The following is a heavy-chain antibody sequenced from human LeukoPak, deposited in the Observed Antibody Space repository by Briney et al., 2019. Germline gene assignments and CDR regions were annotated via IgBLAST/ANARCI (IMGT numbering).Heavy chain of an antibody. V-gene: IGHV3-33*01. CDR3: ARDRYDSGSSWYGPLDY. CDR1: GFTFSSYG. J-gene: IGHJ4*02. CDR2: IWYDGSNK. D-gene: IGHD6-13*01. Sequence: GGSLRLSCAASGFTFSSYGMHWVRQAPGKGLEWVAVIWYDGSNKYYADSVKGRFTISRDNCKNTLYLQMNSLRAEDTAVYYCARDRYDSGSSWYGPLDYWGQGTLVTVSS.